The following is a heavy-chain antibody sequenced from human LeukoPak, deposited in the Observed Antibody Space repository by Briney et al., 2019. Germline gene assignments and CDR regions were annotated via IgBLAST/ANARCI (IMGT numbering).Heavy chain of an antibody. J-gene: IGHJ4*02. CDR1: GFSLSGGHF. V-gene: IGHV4-38-2*02. D-gene: IGHD5-18*01. CDR2: VSHSAST. CDR3: ARVETAMMRV. Sequence: PSETLSLTCSVSGFSLSGGHFWGWIRPSPGKGLEWIGSVSHSASTYYNPSLKSRVTMSIDTSKNQFSLKLKSVTAADTAVYYCARVETAMMRVWGQGILVTVSA.